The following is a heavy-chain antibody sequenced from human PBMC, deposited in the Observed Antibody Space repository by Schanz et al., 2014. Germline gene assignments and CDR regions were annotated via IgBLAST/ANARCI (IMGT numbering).Heavy chain of an antibody. Sequence: QVQLVESGGGLVKPGGSLRLSCAASGVTFSSYAMSWVRQASGKGLEWVAIIWYDGSNKYYADSVKGRFTISRDNAKNSLYLQMNSLRAEDTAVYYCARPSDSSWYMDVWGKGTTVTVSS. CDR1: GVTFSSYA. V-gene: IGHV3-33*08. CDR3: ARPSDSSWYMDV. D-gene: IGHD2-21*02. J-gene: IGHJ6*03. CDR2: IWYDGSNK.